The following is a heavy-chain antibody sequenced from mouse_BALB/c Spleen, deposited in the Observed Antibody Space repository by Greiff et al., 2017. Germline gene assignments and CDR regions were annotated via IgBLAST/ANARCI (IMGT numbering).Heavy chain of an antibody. CDR3: TRDREDGDYPFAY. CDR2: ISSGGSYT. J-gene: IGHJ3*01. D-gene: IGHD2-13*01. CDR1: GFTFSSYT. Sequence: EVKLEESGGGLVKPGGSLKLSCAASGFTFSSYTMSWVRQTPEKRLEWVATISSGGSYTYYPDSVKGRFTISRDNAKNTLYLQMSSLKSEDTAMYCCTRDREDGDYPFAYWGQGTLVTVSA. V-gene: IGHV5-6-4*01.